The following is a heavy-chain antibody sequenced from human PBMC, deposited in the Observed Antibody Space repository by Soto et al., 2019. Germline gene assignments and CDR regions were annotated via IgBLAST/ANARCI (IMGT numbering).Heavy chain of an antibody. J-gene: IGHJ4*02. D-gene: IGHD3-3*01. Sequence: LTCTVSDGSISPYYCNWIRQPAGKGLEWIGRIDASGSTDYDPSLKSRVTMSVDTSKNQFSLRLSSVTAADTAVYYCARGGHDFWSGPFDYWGQGAQVTAPQ. CDR1: DGSISPYY. CDR2: IDASGST. CDR3: ARGGHDFWSGPFDY. V-gene: IGHV4-4*07.